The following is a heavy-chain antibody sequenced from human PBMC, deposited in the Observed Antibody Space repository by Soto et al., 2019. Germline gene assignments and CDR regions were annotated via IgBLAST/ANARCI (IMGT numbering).Heavy chain of an antibody. CDR1: GYTFSNYA. CDR2: IFGSGAPT. V-gene: IGHV3-23*01. D-gene: IGHD3-16*01. CDR3: TREASTWGFAFDL. J-gene: IGHJ3*01. Sequence: EVQLLESGGGLVQPGGSLRLSCAASGYTFSNYAMSWVRQAPGKGLQWVSTIFGSGAPTHYADSVKGRFAISRDNSNNTLFLQMNSLKDEDTAVYYCTREASTWGFAFDLWGQATRVAVSS.